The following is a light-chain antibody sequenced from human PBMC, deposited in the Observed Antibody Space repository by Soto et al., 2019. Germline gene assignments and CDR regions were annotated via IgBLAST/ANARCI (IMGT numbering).Light chain of an antibody. J-gene: IGLJ1*01. CDR3: QSYDSSLSGYV. CDR1: SSNIGAGYD. V-gene: IGLV1-40*01. CDR2: DNN. Sequence: QSVLTQQPSLSGAPGQRVTISCTGSSSNIGAGYDVDWYQQLPGTAPKLLIYDNNDRPSGGPDRFSGSKSGTSASLAISGLQAEDEADYYCQSYDSSLSGYVFGAGTKVTVL.